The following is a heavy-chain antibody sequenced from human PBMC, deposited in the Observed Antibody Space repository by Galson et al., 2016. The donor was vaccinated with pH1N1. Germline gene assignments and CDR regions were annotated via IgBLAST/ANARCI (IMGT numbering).Heavy chain of an antibody. CDR1: GYTFTTYW. J-gene: IGHJ4*02. D-gene: IGHD5-24*01. CDR2: VYPPDSDT. CDR3: ARLIGGGYNIREFDY. V-gene: IGHV5-51*03. Sequence: QSGAEVKKAGESLKISCKGSGYTFTTYWIAWVRQMPGKGLEWMGIVYPPDSDTRYSPSFEGQVTFSADKSISTAYLQWSSLKASDTAVYCCARLIGGGYNIREFDYWGQGTQVTVSS.